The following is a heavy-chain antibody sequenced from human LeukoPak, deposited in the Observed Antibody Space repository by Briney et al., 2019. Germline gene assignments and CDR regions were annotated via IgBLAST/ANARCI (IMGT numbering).Heavy chain of an antibody. Sequence: SETLSLTCAVYGGSFSGYYWSWIRQPSGKGLEWIGEINHSGSTNYNPSLKSRVTISVDTSKNQFSLKLSSVTAADTAVYYCAREKGVVPAAIEFDYWGQGTLVTVSS. CDR1: GGSFSGYY. D-gene: IGHD2-2*01. CDR2: INHSGST. V-gene: IGHV4-34*01. J-gene: IGHJ4*02. CDR3: AREKGVVPAAIEFDY.